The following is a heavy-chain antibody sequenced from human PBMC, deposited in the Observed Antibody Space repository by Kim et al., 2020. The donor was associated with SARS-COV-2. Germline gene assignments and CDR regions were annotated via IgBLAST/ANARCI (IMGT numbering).Heavy chain of an antibody. V-gene: IGHV3-48*03. Sequence: GGSLRLSCAASGFTFSSYEMNWVRQAPGKGLEWVSYISSSGSTIYYADSVKGRFTISRDNAKNSLYLQMNSLRAEDTAVYYCARAADSSGYYYGGGYYYYYGMDVWGQGTTVTVSS. CDR3: ARAADSSGYYYGGGYYYYYGMDV. J-gene: IGHJ6*02. CDR1: GFTFSSYE. CDR2: ISSSGSTI. D-gene: IGHD3-22*01.